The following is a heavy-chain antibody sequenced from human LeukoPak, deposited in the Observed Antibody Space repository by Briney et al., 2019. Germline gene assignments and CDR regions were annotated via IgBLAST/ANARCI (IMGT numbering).Heavy chain of an antibody. CDR1: GGSISSSSYY. Sequence: SETLSLTCTVSGGSISSSSYYWGWIRQPPGKGLEWIGEINHSGSTNYNPSLKSRVTISVDTSKNQFSLKLSSVTAADTAVYYCARRVSAMVRWGQGTLVTVSS. D-gene: IGHD5-18*01. CDR3: ARRVSAMVR. CDR2: INHSGST. J-gene: IGHJ4*02. V-gene: IGHV4-39*07.